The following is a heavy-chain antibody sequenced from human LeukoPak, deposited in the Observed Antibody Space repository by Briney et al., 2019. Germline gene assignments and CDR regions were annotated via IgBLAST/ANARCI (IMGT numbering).Heavy chain of an antibody. CDR2: ISGSGGST. V-gene: IGHV3-23*01. Sequence: GGSLRLSCAASGFTVSSNYMSWVRQAPGKGLEWVSAISGSGGSTYYADSVKGRFTISRDNSKNTLYLQMNSLRAEDTAVYYCAKDRRIAVAGKKSSFDYWGQGTLVTVSS. D-gene: IGHD6-19*01. CDR3: AKDRRIAVAGKKSSFDY. CDR1: GFTVSSNY. J-gene: IGHJ4*02.